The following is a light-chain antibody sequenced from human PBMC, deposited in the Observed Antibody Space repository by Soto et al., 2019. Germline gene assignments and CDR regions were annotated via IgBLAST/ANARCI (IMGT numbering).Light chain of an antibody. CDR2: DAS. CDR1: SSDVGSYNL. CDR3: CSYARSSTYV. V-gene: IGLV2-23*01. Sequence: QSVLTQPASVSGSPGQSITISCTGTSSDVGSYNLVSWYQQHPGKAPKLMIYDASKRPSGVSNRFSGSKSGNTASLTISGLQAEDEADYYCCSYARSSTYVFGTGTKLTVL. J-gene: IGLJ1*01.